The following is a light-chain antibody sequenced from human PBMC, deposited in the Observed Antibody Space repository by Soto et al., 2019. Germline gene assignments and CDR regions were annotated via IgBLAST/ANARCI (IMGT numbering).Light chain of an antibody. V-gene: IGKV3-15*01. Sequence: EIVMSQSPTILSVSPGERATLSCRASQSLSSSSAWYQQKVGQAPRLLIYGATTRATGIPARFSGSESGTEFTLTISSLQSEDFAFYYCQQYRNSPVTFGGGTKVEI. J-gene: IGKJ4*01. CDR3: QQYRNSPVT. CDR1: QSLSSS. CDR2: GAT.